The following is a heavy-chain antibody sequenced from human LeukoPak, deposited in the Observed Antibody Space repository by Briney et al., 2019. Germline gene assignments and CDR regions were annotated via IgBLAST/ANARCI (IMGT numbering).Heavy chain of an antibody. J-gene: IGHJ6*02. CDR2: TSYDGSNR. D-gene: IGHD3-10*01. V-gene: IGHV3-30*18. CDR3: AKWGVYYGMDV. CDR1: GFSFSDYG. Sequence: PGRSLRLSCAASGFSFSDYGMHWVRQAPGKGLEWVAVTSYDGSNRYYAESVKGRFTISKDISKNTLNLQMNSLRAEDTAVYYCAKWGVYYGMDVWGQGTAVTVYS.